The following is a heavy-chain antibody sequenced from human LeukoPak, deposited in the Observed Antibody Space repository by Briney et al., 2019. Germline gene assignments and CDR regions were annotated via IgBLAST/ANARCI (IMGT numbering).Heavy chain of an antibody. V-gene: IGHV3-7*01. Sequence: SGGSLRLSCAASGFTFSAYWMTWVRQAPGKGLEWVTIINEGGSLKYYVDSVKGRFTISRDNTKNSLYLQMNSLRAEDTAVYYCAASSHLDYWGQGTLVTVSS. CDR3: AASSHLDY. J-gene: IGHJ4*02. CDR2: INEGGSLK. CDR1: GFTFSAYW. D-gene: IGHD3-16*01.